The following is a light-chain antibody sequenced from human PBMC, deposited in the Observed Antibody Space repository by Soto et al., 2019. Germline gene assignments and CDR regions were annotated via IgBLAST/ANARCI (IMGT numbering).Light chain of an antibody. J-gene: IGKJ1*01. CDR2: DAS. Sequence: DIQMTQSPSTLSASVGDRVTITCRASQSISRWLAWYQQKPGKAPKVLIWDASSLQRGVPSRFSGSGSGTECTPAISSLQPDDFATYYCQQYNDYSTWTFGQGTKVEIK. CDR1: QSISRW. V-gene: IGKV1-5*01. CDR3: QQYNDYSTWT.